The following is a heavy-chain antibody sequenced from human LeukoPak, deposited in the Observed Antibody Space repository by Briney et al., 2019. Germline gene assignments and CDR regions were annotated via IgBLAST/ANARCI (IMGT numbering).Heavy chain of an antibody. CDR2: ISSNGGST. CDR3: ARDSVHFDWYWFDP. CDR1: GFTFSSYA. J-gene: IGHJ5*02. V-gene: IGHV3-64*01. Sequence: PGGSLRLSCAASGFTFSSYAMHWVRQAPGKGLEYVSAISSNGGSTYYANSVKGRFTISRDNSKNTLYLQMGSLRAEDMAVYYCARDSVHFDWYWFDPWGQGTLVTVSS. D-gene: IGHD3-3*01.